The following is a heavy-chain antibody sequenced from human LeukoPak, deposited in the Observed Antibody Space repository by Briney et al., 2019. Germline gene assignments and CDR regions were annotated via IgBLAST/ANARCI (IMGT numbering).Heavy chain of an antibody. Sequence: PGGSLRLSCAASGFTFSDYYMSWIRQAPGKGLEWVSYISSSGSTIYYADSVKGRFTISRDNAKNSLYLQMNSLRAEDTAVYYCARTVDFYVWGSYRHPPYFDYWGQGTLVTVSS. J-gene: IGHJ4*02. D-gene: IGHD3-16*02. CDR1: GFTFSDYY. CDR3: ARTVDFYVWGSYRHPPYFDY. CDR2: ISSSGSTI. V-gene: IGHV3-11*01.